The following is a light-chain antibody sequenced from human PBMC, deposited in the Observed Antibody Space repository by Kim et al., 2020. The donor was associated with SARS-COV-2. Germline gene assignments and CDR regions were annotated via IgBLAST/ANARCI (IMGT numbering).Light chain of an antibody. J-gene: IGLJ1*01. Sequence: AWGQTVRITCQGDSLRSNYATWYQQKPGQAPVVVMYGKNDRPSGIPDRFSGSSSGNTASLTITGAQAEDEADYYCNSRDSSANHYVFGTGTKVTVL. CDR3: NSRDSSANHYV. V-gene: IGLV3-19*01. CDR2: GKN. CDR1: SLRSNY.